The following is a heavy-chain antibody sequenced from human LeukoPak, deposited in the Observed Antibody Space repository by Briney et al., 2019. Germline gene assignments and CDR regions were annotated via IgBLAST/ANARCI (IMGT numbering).Heavy chain of an antibody. CDR1: GFTISSYA. D-gene: IGHD3-22*01. J-gene: IGHJ4*02. CDR2: ISGSGGST. Sequence: GGSLRLSCAASGFTISSYAMSWVRQAPGKGLEWVSAISGSGGSTYYADSVKGRFTISRDNSKNTLYLQMNSLRAEDTAVYYCAKDGGRYYDSSGYSDYWGQGTLVTVSS. V-gene: IGHV3-23*01. CDR3: AKDGGRYYDSSGYSDY.